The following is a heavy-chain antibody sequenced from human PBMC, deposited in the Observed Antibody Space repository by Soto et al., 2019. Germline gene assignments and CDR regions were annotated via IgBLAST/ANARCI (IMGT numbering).Heavy chain of an antibody. CDR2: ISWNSGSI. CDR1: GFTLDDYA. D-gene: IGHD6-19*01. V-gene: IGHV3-9*01. CDR3: AKGQYIIPGIAVAGPWNAFDI. Sequence: SLRLSCAASGFTLDDYAMHWVRQAPGKGLEWVSGISWNSGSIGYADCVKGRFTISRDNAKNSLYLQMNSLRAEYTALYYCAKGQYIIPGIAVAGPWNAFDIWGQGTMVTV. J-gene: IGHJ3*02.